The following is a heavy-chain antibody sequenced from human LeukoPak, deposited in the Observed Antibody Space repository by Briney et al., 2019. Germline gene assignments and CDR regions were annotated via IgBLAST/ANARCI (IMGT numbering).Heavy chain of an antibody. J-gene: IGHJ4*02. CDR1: GFTFSDSY. CDR3: SRDPRHNDF. V-gene: IGHV3-11*01. Sequence: GGSVRLSCAASGFTFSDSYMTWIRQAPGKGLELLSYISGSSSDVNYIDSVRGRFTVSRDNAKNSLYLHMNSLTVEDTAVYYCSRDPRHNDFWGQGTLVTVSS. CDR2: ISGSSSDV.